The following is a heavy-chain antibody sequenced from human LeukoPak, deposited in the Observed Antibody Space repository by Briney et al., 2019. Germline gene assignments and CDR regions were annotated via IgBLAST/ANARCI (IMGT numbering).Heavy chain of an antibody. D-gene: IGHD2-15*01. Sequence: PSETLSLTCTVSGGSISSYYWSWIRQPPGEGLEWIGYIYYSGSTNYNPSLKSRVTISVDTSKNQFSLKLSSVTAADTAVYYCAARGGYCSGGSCYYWFDPWGQGTLVTVSS. V-gene: IGHV4-59*01. CDR3: AARGGYCSGGSCYYWFDP. CDR2: IYYSGST. CDR1: GGSISSYY. J-gene: IGHJ5*02.